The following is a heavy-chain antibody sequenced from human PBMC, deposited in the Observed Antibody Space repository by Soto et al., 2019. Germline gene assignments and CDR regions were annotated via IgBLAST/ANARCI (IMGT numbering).Heavy chain of an antibody. J-gene: IGHJ4*02. CDR1: GFTVSSNY. CDR2: IYSGGST. CDR3: ARSCGGDCYYDLDY. Sequence: EVQLVESGGGLVQPGGSLRLSCAASGFTVSSNYMSWVRQAPGKGLEWVSVIYSGGSTYYADSVKGRFTISRDNSKNTLYLQMNSLRAEDTAVYYCARSCGGDCYYDLDYWGQGTLVTVSS. D-gene: IGHD2-21*02. V-gene: IGHV3-66*01.